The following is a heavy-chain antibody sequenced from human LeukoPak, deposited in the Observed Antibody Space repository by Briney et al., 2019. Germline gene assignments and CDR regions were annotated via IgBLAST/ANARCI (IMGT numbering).Heavy chain of an antibody. CDR3: ARDWESLTGYFSVNWFDP. CDR1: GFTVSSNY. Sequence: GGSLRLSCAASGFTVSSNYMSWVRQAPGKGLEWVSVIYSGGSTYYADSVKGRFTISRDNSKNTLYLQMNSLRAEDTAVYYCARDWESLTGYFSVNWFDPWGQGTLVTVSS. CDR2: IYSGGST. J-gene: IGHJ5*02. D-gene: IGHD3-9*01. V-gene: IGHV3-53*01.